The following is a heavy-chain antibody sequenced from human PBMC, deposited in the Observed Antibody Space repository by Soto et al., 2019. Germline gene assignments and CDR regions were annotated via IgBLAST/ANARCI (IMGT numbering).Heavy chain of an antibody. CDR3: ARDREYTIMPFDY. Sequence: PGGSLRLSCAASGFSFSSYWMSWVRQAPGKGLEWVANMKQDGSEKYYVDSVRGRFTISRDNAKNSLYLQMDSLRAEDTAVYYCARDREYTIMPFDYWGQGTLVTVSS. V-gene: IGHV3-7*01. CDR2: MKQDGSEK. CDR1: GFSFSSYW. J-gene: IGHJ4*02. D-gene: IGHD2-8*01.